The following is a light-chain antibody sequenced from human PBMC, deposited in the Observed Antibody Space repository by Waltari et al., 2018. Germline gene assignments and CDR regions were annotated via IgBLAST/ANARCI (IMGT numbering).Light chain of an antibody. Sequence: DIQMTQSPSSLSASVGDRVTITCRASQSVSKYLNWYQQQPGKAPKLLIDTTSNLQSGVPSRFGGSGSGTDFTLTISSLQLEDLATYYCQQSYNTPLSFGGGTKVEIK. CDR2: TTS. CDR3: QQSYNTPLS. CDR1: QSVSKY. J-gene: IGKJ4*01. V-gene: IGKV1-39*01.